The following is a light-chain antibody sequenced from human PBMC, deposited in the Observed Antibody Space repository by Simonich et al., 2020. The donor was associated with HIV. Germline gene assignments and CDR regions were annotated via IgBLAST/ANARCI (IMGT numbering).Light chain of an antibody. J-gene: IGLJ2*01. CDR1: IRDVGGYNY. CDR2: DVS. CDR3: CSYAGSYTLV. Sequence: QSALTQPASVSVSPRQSITISSTGTIRDVGGYNYVSWYQQHPGKAPKLMIYDVSKRPSGVPARFSGSKSGNTASLTISGLQAEDEADYYCCSYAGSYTLVFGGGTKLTVL. V-gene: IGLV2-11*01.